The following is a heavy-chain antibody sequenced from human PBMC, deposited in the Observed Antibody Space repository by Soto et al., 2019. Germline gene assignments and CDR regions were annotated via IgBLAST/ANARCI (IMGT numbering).Heavy chain of an antibody. V-gene: IGHV5-51*01. Sequence: GESLKISCKASGYRFSTYWIGWVRQSPGKGPEWMAIIYPGDSDTRENPSFQGQVTISADKSSNTVHLQWRSLKASDTAIYYCARLGGIVDTGTWIQWGQGTPVTVSS. CDR1: GYRFSTYW. D-gene: IGHD1-26*01. CDR2: IYPGDSDT. CDR3: ARLGGIVDTGTWIQ. J-gene: IGHJ4*02.